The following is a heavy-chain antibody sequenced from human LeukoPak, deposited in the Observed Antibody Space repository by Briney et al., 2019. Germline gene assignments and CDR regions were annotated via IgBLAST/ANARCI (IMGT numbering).Heavy chain of an antibody. Sequence: PSETLSLTCSVAGGSISTYYLNWIRQTPGKGLQWLGHISNGNTDYNPSLKSRVTISVDTSKNQFSLRLTSVTAADTAVYYCARDKAHSYGRYFDPWGQGALVIVSS. J-gene: IGHJ5*02. CDR1: GGSISTYY. CDR3: ARDKAHSYGRYFDP. D-gene: IGHD5-18*01. V-gene: IGHV4-59*01. CDR2: ISNGNT.